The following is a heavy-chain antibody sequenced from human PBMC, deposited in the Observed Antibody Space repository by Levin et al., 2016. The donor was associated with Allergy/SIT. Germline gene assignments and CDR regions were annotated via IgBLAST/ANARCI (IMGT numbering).Heavy chain of an antibody. Sequence: LSLTCAASGFTFGTYSINWVRQAPGKGLQWISHISGNGNTIYYADSVKGRFTISRDNAKNSLYLQMDSLRDDDTAVYYCVRDLSYASDLYYYMDVWGKGTTVTVSS. J-gene: IGHJ6*03. CDR3: VRDLSYASDLYYYMDV. CDR2: ISGNGNTI. D-gene: IGHD2-2*01. V-gene: IGHV3-48*02. CDR1: GFTFGTYS.